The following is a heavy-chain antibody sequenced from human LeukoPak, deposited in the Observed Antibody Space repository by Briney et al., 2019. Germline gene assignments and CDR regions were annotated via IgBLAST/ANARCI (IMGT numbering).Heavy chain of an antibody. V-gene: IGHV3-30-3*01. CDR3: ARGATVTSPRRY. J-gene: IGHJ4*02. CDR1: GFTFSSYA. D-gene: IGHD4-17*01. Sequence: GGSLRLSCAASGFTFSSYAMHWVRPAPGKGLEWVAVISYDGSNKYYADSVKGRFTISRDNSKNTLYLQMNSLRPEDTAVYYCARGATVTSPRRYWGQGTLVTVSS. CDR2: ISYDGSNK.